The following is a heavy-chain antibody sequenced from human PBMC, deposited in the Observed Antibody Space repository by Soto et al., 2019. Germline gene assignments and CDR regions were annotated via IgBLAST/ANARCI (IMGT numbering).Heavy chain of an antibody. V-gene: IGHV3-48*01. D-gene: IGHD3-10*01. CDR2: ISSSSSTI. CDR1: GFTFSSYG. Sequence: EVQLVESGGGLVQPGGSLRLSCAASGFTFSSYGMNWVRQAPGKGLEWVSYISSSSSTIYYADSVKGRFTISRDNAKNSLYLQMNSLRAEDTAVYSWAKEDSRLWFANDYWGQGTLVTVSS. J-gene: IGHJ4*02. CDR3: AKEDSRLWFANDY.